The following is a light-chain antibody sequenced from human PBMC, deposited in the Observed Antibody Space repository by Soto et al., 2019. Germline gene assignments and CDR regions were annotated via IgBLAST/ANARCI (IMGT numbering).Light chain of an antibody. CDR1: QSISGY. CDR2: DAS. V-gene: IGKV3-11*01. CDR3: QQRSSWPLT. Sequence: EIVLTQSPATLSLSPGERATLSSRASQSISGYLAWFQQKPGQAPRLLIYDASNRATGIPARFSGSGSGTDFTLTISSLEAEDSALYYCQQRSSWPLTFGGGTKVEIK. J-gene: IGKJ4*01.